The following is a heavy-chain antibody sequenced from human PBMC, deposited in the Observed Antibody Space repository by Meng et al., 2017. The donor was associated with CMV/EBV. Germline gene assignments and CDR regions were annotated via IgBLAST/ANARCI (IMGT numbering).Heavy chain of an antibody. J-gene: IGHJ6*02. Sequence: ASVTVSCKASGYTFTGYYMHWVRQAPGQGLEWMGWINPNSGGTYYAQKFQGRVTMTRNTSISTAYMELSRLRSDDTAVYYFARETGRSYYYGMDVWGQGTTVTVSS. V-gene: IGHV1-2*02. CDR2: INPNSGGT. CDR3: ARETGRSYYYGMDV. CDR1: GYTFTGYY. D-gene: IGHD2-15*01.